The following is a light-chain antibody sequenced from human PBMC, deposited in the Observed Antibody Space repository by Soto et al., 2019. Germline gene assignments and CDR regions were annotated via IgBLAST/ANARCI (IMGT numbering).Light chain of an antibody. V-gene: IGLV3-21*04. CDR3: QVWDSSSDHPV. J-gene: IGLJ2*01. Sequence: SYELTQPPSVSVAPGKTARLTCGGNNIGSKSVHWYQQKPGQAPVLVIDYDSDRHSGIPERFSGSNSGNTATLTISRVEAGDEADYYCQVWDSSSDHPVFGGGTKLTVL. CDR2: YDS. CDR1: NIGSKS.